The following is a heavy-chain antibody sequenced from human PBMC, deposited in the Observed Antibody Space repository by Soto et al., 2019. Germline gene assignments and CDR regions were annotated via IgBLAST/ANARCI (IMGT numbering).Heavy chain of an antibody. Sequence: SETLSLTCTVSGGSISPYYWSWIRQPPGKGLEWIGYVYYSGNTNYNPSLESRVTISVDTSRNRFSLNLTSATAADTAVYYCARKGAAASYAHYYMDVWGRGTAVTSP. J-gene: IGHJ6*03. CDR1: GGSISPYY. CDR2: VYYSGNT. D-gene: IGHD6-13*01. V-gene: IGHV4-59*01. CDR3: ARKGAAASYAHYYMDV.